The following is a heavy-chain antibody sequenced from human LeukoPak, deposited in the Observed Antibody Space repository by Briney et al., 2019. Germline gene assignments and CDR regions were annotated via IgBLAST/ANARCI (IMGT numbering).Heavy chain of an antibody. CDR3: AKDLGRGGYEIFDY. CDR2: ISVRGDST. CDR1: GFTFSSYA. Sequence: GGSLRLSCAASGFTFSSYAMSWVRQAPGKGLQWVSTISVRGDSTYYADSVKGQFTVSRDNSKNTLYLQMNSLRVEDTAVYYCAKDLGRGGYEIFDYWGQGTLVTVSS. V-gene: IGHV3-23*01. J-gene: IGHJ4*02. D-gene: IGHD5-12*01.